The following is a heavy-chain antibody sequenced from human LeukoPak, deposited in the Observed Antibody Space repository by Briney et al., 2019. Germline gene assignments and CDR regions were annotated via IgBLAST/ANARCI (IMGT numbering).Heavy chain of an antibody. CDR1: GFSLTTPKMC. CDR3: ARASLDTPGYYNLWYFDY. J-gene: IGHJ4*02. Sequence: SGPTLVNATQTLTLTCTFSGFSLTTPKMCVSWIRQPPGKALESLAPIAWDDDKYYNSYLKTRLTISKDTSKNQVVLTMTNMDPVDTATYFCARASLDTPGYYNLWYFDYWGQGTLVTASS. D-gene: IGHD3-9*01. V-gene: IGHV2-70*01. CDR2: IAWDDDK.